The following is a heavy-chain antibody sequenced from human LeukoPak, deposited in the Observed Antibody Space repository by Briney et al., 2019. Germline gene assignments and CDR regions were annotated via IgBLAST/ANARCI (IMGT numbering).Heavy chain of an antibody. Sequence: GGSLRLSCAASGFTFSDYYMSWIRQAPGKRLEWVSYISSSGSTIYYADSVKGRFTISRDNAKNSLYLQMDSLRAEDTAVYYCARDQSGYDILTGYPDYWGQGTLVTVSS. D-gene: IGHD3-9*01. CDR1: GFTFSDYY. CDR3: ARDQSGYDILTGYPDY. V-gene: IGHV3-11*01. CDR2: ISSSGSTI. J-gene: IGHJ4*02.